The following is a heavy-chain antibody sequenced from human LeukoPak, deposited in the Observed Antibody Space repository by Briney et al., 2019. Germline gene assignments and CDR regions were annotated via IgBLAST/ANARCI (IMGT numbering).Heavy chain of an antibody. Sequence: ASVKVSCKPSGYTFSVYYVHWLRQAPGQGLEWMGRVNPNSGGTNYAQNFQGRVTMTRGTSITTAYMELSGLRSDDTALYYCAREDGDGTGAFDIWGQGTLVTVSS. J-gene: IGHJ3*02. CDR3: AREDGDGTGAFDI. V-gene: IGHV1-2*06. D-gene: IGHD2-21*01. CDR1: GYTFSVYY. CDR2: VNPNSGGT.